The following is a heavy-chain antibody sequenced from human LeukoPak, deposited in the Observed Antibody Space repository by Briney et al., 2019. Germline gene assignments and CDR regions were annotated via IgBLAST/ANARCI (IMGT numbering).Heavy chain of an antibody. CDR1: GGSFRRSA. J-gene: IGHJ3*02. D-gene: IGHD4-11*01. CDR3: TKTSQSPVTPGAFDI. Sequence: ASVKVSCKASGGSFRRSAISWVRQTPGQGLEWMGGIIPMFGTPNYAQKFRGRVSMTTEESTSTAYMELSSLTSEDTAVYYCTKTSQSPVTPGAFDIRGQGTMVTVSS. CDR2: IIPMFGTP. V-gene: IGHV1-69*05.